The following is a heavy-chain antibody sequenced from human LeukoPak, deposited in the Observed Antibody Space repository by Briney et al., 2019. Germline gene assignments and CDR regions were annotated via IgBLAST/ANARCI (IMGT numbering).Heavy chain of an antibody. CDR1: GGSISSSSYY. J-gene: IGHJ3*02. Sequence: SETLSLTRTVSGGSISSSSYYWGWIRQPPGKGLEWIGSIYYSGSTYYNPSLKSRVTISVDTSKNQFSLKLSSVTAADTAVYYCARRGPSITIFGVPMGAAFDIWGQGTMVTVSS. D-gene: IGHD3-3*01. CDR2: IYYSGST. V-gene: IGHV4-39*01. CDR3: ARRGPSITIFGVPMGAAFDI.